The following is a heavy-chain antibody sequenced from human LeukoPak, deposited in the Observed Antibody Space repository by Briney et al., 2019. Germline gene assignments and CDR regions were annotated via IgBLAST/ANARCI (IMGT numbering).Heavy chain of an antibody. CDR1: GGSITSSSYY. CDR2: IYYSGST. Sequence: SETLSLTCTVSGGSITSSSYYWGWIRQPPGKGLEWIGSIYYSGSTYYNPSLKSRVTISVDTSKNQFSLKLSSVTAADTAVYYCARQTGSGLFILPGGQGTLVTVSS. CDR3: ARQTGSGLFILP. V-gene: IGHV4-39*07. D-gene: IGHD3/OR15-3a*01. J-gene: IGHJ4*02.